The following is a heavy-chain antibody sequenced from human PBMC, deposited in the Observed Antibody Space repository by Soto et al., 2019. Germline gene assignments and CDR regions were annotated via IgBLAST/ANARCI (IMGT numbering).Heavy chain of an antibody. Sequence: ASVKVSCKASGYTLTSYAMHWVRQAPGQRLEWMGWINAGNGNTKYSQKFQGRVTITRDTSASTAYMELSSLRSEDTAVYYCARSRQLGPYNWFDPWGQGTLVTVSS. V-gene: IGHV1-3*01. CDR3: ARSRQLGPYNWFDP. D-gene: IGHD6-13*01. J-gene: IGHJ5*02. CDR1: GYTLTSYA. CDR2: INAGNGNT.